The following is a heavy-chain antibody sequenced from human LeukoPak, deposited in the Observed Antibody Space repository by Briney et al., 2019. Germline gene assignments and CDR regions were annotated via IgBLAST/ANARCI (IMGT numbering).Heavy chain of an antibody. D-gene: IGHD2-15*01. CDR3: ARGQLGYCSGGDCYNFDS. CDR1: GDSVSSNSAS. Sequence: PSQTLSLTCAISGDSVSSNSASWNCIRQSPSRGLEWLGRTYYRSKWYHDYPVSVKSRIAINPDTSKNQFSLQLNSVTPEDTAVYYCARGQLGYCSGGDCYNFDSWGQRTLVTVSS. CDR2: TYYRSKWYH. V-gene: IGHV6-1*01. J-gene: IGHJ4*02.